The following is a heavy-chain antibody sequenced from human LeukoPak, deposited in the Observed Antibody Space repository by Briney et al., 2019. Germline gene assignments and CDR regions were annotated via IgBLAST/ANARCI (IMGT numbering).Heavy chain of an antibody. CDR3: ARFIAAPYYFDY. CDR2: ISSSRSYI. CDR1: GFTFSSYS. V-gene: IGHV3-21*01. J-gene: IGHJ4*02. Sequence: GGSLRLSCAASGFTFSSYSMNWVRQAPGKGLEWVSFISSSRSYIYYADSVKGRFTISRDNAKDSLYLQMNSLRAEDTAVYYCARFIAAPYYFDYWGRGTLVTVSS. D-gene: IGHD6-13*01.